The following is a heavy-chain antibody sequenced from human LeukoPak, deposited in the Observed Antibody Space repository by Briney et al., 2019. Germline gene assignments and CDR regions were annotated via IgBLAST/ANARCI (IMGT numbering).Heavy chain of an antibody. Sequence: SETLSLTCAVYGGSFSGYYWSWIRQPPGKGLEWIGEINHSGSTNYNPSLKSRVTISVDTSKNQFSLKLSSVTAADTAVYYCARGKLNIVVAPAATFDPWGQGTLVTVSS. D-gene: IGHD2-2*01. V-gene: IGHV4-34*01. CDR1: GGSFSGYY. CDR2: INHSGST. J-gene: IGHJ5*02. CDR3: ARGKLNIVVAPAATFDP.